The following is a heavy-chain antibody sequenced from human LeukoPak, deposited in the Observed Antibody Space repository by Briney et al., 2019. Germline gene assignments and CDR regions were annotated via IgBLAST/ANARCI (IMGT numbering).Heavy chain of an antibody. V-gene: IGHV1-69*01. Sequence: SVKVSCKASGGTFSSYDISWVRQAPGQGLEWMGGITPLFGVANYAQKFQGRVTISAVESKSTAYMELRSLRSEDTAVYYCARGWLAETTVVTPYNYWGQGTLVTVSS. CDR3: ARGWLAETTVVTPYNY. J-gene: IGHJ4*02. D-gene: IGHD4-23*01. CDR1: GGTFSSYD. CDR2: ITPLFGVA.